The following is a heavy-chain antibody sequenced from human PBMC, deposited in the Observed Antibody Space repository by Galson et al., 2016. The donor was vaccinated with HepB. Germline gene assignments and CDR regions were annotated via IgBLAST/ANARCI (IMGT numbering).Heavy chain of an antibody. J-gene: IGHJ6*02. D-gene: IGHD3-10*02. CDR3: AREFRDCVTTSCVRSQHYFYYHGLDV. Sequence: SLRLSCAASGFTVGNNLMSWVRQAPGKGLEWVSVIYSRGTTNYADSVKGRFTISRDNSNGALYLQMKSLRSKDTAVYYCAREFRDCVTTSCVRSQHYFYYHGLDVWGQGTTVTVSS. CDR1: GFTVGNNL. CDR2: IYSRGTT. V-gene: IGHV3-53*01.